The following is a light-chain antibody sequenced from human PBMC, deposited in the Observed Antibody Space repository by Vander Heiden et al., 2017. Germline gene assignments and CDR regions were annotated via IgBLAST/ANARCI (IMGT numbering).Light chain of an antibody. V-gene: IGKV3-15*01. Sequence: EIVMTQSPATMSLSPGERATLSCRASQSVSSNLAWYQQKPGQAPRLLIYGASTRATGIPARFSGSGSGTEFTLTISSLQSEDFAVYYCQQDNNWPWTFGQGTKVEIK. CDR3: QQDNNWPWT. CDR2: GAS. CDR1: QSVSSN. J-gene: IGKJ1*01.